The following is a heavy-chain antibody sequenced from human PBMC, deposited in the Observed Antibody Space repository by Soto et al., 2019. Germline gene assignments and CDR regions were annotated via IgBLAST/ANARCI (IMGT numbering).Heavy chain of an antibody. CDR2: ITGSGGST. CDR1: GFTFSSYA. D-gene: IGHD3-10*01. Sequence: GGSLRLSCAASGFTFSSYAMSWVRQAPGKGLEWVSGITGSGGSTYYADSVKGRFTISRDNPKTTLYLQMNSLRAEDTAVYYCAKVIRGFISNDDFDIWGQGTMVTVSS. V-gene: IGHV3-23*01. J-gene: IGHJ3*02. CDR3: AKVIRGFISNDDFDI.